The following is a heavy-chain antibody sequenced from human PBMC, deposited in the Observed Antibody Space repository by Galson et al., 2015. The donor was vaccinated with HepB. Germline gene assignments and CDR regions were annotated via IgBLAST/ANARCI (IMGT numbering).Heavy chain of an antibody. Sequence: SVKVSCKASGYTFTGYVIHWVRQAPGQRLEWMGWNNAGNGNTKYSQKFQGRVTLTRDTSASTAYMELSSLTSEDTAVYYCARDLGIAASGTWVSAPDYWGQGTLVTVSS. D-gene: IGHD6-13*01. CDR2: NNAGNGNT. J-gene: IGHJ4*02. CDR3: ARDLGIAASGTWVSAPDY. CDR1: GYTFTGYV. V-gene: IGHV1-3*01.